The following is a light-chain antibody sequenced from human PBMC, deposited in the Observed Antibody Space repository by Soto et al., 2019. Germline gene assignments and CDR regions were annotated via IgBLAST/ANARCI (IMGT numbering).Light chain of an antibody. CDR2: GAS. Sequence: EIVLTQSPGTLSLSPGERATVSCRASQRVDSSYLAWYQQRPGQAPRLLIYGASNRATGVPDRFGGSGSGTDFNLTIYRLEPEDFVVYYCQQYGNSPLYSFGQGTKLEIK. CDR3: QQYGNSPLYS. CDR1: QRVDSSY. J-gene: IGKJ2*03. V-gene: IGKV3-20*01.